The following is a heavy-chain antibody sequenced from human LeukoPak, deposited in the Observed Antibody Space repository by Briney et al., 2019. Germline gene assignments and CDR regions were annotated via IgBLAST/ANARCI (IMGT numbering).Heavy chain of an antibody. J-gene: IGHJ4*02. CDR2: FNGGNDFI. V-gene: IGHV1-3*01. Sequence: GASVKVSCKASGYAFTSHAMHWVRQAPGQRLEWMGWFNGGNDFIESSEKFRGRLTITRDRSASTGHMELSSLTSEDTAVYYCVSLGLFDRNGYLGFWGQGTLVTVSS. CDR3: VSLGLFDRNGYLGF. CDR1: GYAFTSHA. D-gene: IGHD3-22*01.